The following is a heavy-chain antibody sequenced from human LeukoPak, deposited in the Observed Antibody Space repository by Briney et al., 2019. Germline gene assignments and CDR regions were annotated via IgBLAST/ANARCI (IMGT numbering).Heavy chain of an antibody. J-gene: IGHJ4*02. Sequence: SETLSLTCAVYGGSFSGYYWSWIRQPPGKGLEWIGEINHSGSTNYNPSLKSRVTISVDTSKNQFSLKLSSVTAADTAVYYCARGFPRGYDSRGANWGQGTLVTVSS. CDR2: INHSGST. V-gene: IGHV4-34*01. CDR3: ARGFPRGYDSRGAN. D-gene: IGHD3-22*01. CDR1: GGSFSGYY.